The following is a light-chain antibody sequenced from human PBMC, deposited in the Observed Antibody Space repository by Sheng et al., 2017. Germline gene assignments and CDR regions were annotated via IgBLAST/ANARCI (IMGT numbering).Light chain of an antibody. CDR2: GAA. Sequence: DIQMTQSPSTLAASVGDRVTITCRASQSMGTCLAWYQQKPGKAPKLLIYGAARLQSGVPSRFSGSGSGTDYTLTISSLQPEDFATYYCQQYYSTVRITFGPGTKVDIK. J-gene: IGKJ3*01. V-gene: IGKV1-NL1*01. CDR3: QQYYSTVRIT. CDR1: QSMGTC.